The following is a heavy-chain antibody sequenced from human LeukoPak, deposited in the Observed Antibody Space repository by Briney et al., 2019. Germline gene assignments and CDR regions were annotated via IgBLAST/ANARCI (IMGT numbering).Heavy chain of an antibody. J-gene: IGHJ3*02. CDR1: GGSISNYY. V-gene: IGHV4-59*08. CDR2: IYYSGST. CDR3: ARPGWGSGRYAFDI. D-gene: IGHD3-10*01. Sequence: SETLSLTCTVSGGSISNYYWSWIRQPPGKGPEWIGYIYYSGSTNYNPSLKSRVTMSVDTSKNQFSLKLSSVTAADTAVYYCARPGWGSGRYAFDIWGQGTMVTVSS.